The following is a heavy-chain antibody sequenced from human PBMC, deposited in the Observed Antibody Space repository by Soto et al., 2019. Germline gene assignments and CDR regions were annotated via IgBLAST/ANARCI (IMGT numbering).Heavy chain of an antibody. J-gene: IGHJ4*02. CDR3: AVLYPYESSGYHLNY. CDR1: GGSFSGYY. V-gene: IGHV4-34*01. Sequence: ASETLSLTCAVYGGSFSGYYWSWIRQPPGKGLEWIGEINYSGSTNYNPSLKSRVTISVDTSKNQFSLKLRSVTAADTAVFYCAVLYPYESSGYHLNYWGQGALVTVSS. CDR2: INYSGST. D-gene: IGHD3-22*01.